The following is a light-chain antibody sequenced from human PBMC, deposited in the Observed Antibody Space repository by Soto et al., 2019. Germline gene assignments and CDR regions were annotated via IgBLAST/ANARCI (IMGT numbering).Light chain of an antibody. CDR1: RSSSSSY. V-gene: IGKV3D-7*01. J-gene: IGKJ4*02. CDR3: QQSYSTTRT. CDR2: GSS. Sequence: PGERLTLSCRAIRSSSSSYLTWHEQKSGQAPRLXIYGSSTRGRSGPARFSGSGSATDFTPTISSLQPEDFVNYYFQQSYSTTRTFGGGTKVDIK.